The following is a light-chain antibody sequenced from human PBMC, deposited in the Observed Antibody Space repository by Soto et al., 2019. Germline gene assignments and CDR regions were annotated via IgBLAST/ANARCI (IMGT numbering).Light chain of an antibody. Sequence: DIQMTQSPSSLSASVGDRVTITYQASQDIKNYLNWYQQKPGKAPNLLIYDASNLKTGVPSRFSGSGSGTHFTFTISSLPPEDIATYYCQHYEHLPPRSFGGGTKVEIK. CDR2: DAS. V-gene: IGKV1-33*01. CDR1: QDIKNY. CDR3: QHYEHLPPRS. J-gene: IGKJ4*01.